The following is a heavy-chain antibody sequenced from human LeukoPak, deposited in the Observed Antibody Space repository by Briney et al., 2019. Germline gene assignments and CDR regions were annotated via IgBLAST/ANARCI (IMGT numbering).Heavy chain of an antibody. Sequence: GGSLRLSCVVSGFTVSNNFMTWVRQAPGKGLEWVSLIYSGGNIYYADSVKGRFTISRDSSKNTLYLQMNSLRAEDTAVYYCARGVPGYSYGPFDYWGQGTLVTVSS. CDR1: GFTVSNNF. CDR3: ARGVPGYSYGPFDY. CDR2: IYSGGNI. V-gene: IGHV3-66*01. J-gene: IGHJ4*02. D-gene: IGHD5-18*01.